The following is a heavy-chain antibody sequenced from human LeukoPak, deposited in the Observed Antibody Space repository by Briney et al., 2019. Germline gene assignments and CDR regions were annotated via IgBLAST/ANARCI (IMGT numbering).Heavy chain of an antibody. Sequence: GGSLRLSCAASGFTFSSYGMHWVRQAPGKGLEWVAVIWYDGSNKYYADSVKGRFTISRDNSKNTLYLQMNSLRAEDTAVYYCARDLTGYGDSYYFDYWGQGTLVTVSS. CDR3: ARDLTGYGDSYYFDY. CDR1: GFTFSSYG. V-gene: IGHV3-33*01. J-gene: IGHJ4*02. D-gene: IGHD4-17*01. CDR2: IWYDGSNK.